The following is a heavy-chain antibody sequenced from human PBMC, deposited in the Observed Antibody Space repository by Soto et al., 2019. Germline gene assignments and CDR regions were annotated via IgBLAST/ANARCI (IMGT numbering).Heavy chain of an antibody. Sequence: ASVKVCCKASGYTFTGYYMHWGRQAPGQGPEWMGWINPNSGGTNYAQKFQGRVTMTRDTSISTAYMELSRLRPDDTAAYYCARWGSSSWYVDYYYGMDVWGQGTTVTVSS. J-gene: IGHJ6*02. V-gene: IGHV1-2*02. CDR2: INPNSGGT. CDR1: GYTFTGYY. D-gene: IGHD6-13*01. CDR3: ARWGSSSWYVDYYYGMDV.